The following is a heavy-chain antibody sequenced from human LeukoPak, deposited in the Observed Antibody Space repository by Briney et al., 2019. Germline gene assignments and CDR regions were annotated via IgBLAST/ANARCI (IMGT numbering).Heavy chain of an antibody. J-gene: IGHJ4*02. CDR3: ARAVISFGAAVAKGFDC. CDR1: GGSFSGYY. V-gene: IGHV4-34*01. Sequence: SETLSLTCAVYGGSFSGYYWSWIRQPPGKGLEWIGEINHSGSTNYNPSLKSRVTMSLDTSKNQFSLKLSSVTAADTAVYYCARAVISFGAAVAKGFDCWGQGTLVTVSS. CDR2: INHSGST. D-gene: IGHD3-16*01.